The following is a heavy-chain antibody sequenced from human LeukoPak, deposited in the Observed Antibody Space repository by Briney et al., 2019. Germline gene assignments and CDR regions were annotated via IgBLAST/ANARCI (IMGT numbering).Heavy chain of an antibody. CDR1: GGSISSYY. Sequence: PSETLSLTCTVSGGSISSYYWSWIRQPAGKGLEWIGRIYTSGSTNYNPSLKSRVTMSVDTSKNQFSLKLSSVTAADTAVYYCARGRHYYDSSGRIDYWGQGTLVTVSS. J-gene: IGHJ4*02. D-gene: IGHD3-22*01. V-gene: IGHV4-4*07. CDR3: ARGRHYYDSSGRIDY. CDR2: IYTSGST.